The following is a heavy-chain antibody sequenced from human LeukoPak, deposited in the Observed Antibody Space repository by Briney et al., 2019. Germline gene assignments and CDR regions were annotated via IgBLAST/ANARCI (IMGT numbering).Heavy chain of an antibody. CDR1: GFTVSGNY. J-gene: IGHJ2*01. CDR3: ARFMVRHHWNFDL. Sequence: GGSLRLSCAASGFTVSGNYMSWVRQAPGKWLEWVSLIYSGGNTYYADSVKGRFTISRDNSKNTLYLQMNSLRAEDTAVYYCARFMVRHHWNFDLWGRGTLVAVSS. V-gene: IGHV3-53*01. D-gene: IGHD3-10*01. CDR2: IYSGGNT.